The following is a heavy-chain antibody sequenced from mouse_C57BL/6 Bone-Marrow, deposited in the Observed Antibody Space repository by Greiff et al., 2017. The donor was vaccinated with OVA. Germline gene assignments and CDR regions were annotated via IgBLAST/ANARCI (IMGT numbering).Heavy chain of an antibody. J-gene: IGHJ1*03. CDR3: ARHGDGRGYFDV. V-gene: IGHV5-6*02. D-gene: IGHD1-1*01. CDR1: GFTFSSYG. Sequence: EVMLVESGGDLVKPGGSLKLSCAASGFTFSSYGMSWVRQTPDKRLEWVATISSGGSYTYYPDSVKGRFTISRDNAKNTLYLQMSSLKSEDTAMYYCARHGDGRGYFDVWGTGTTGTVSS. CDR2: ISSGGSYT.